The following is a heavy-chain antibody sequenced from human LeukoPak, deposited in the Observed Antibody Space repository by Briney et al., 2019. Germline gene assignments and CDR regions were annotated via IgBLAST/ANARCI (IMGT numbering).Heavy chain of an antibody. J-gene: IGHJ4*02. CDR1: GASISYHY. V-gene: IGHV4-59*08. D-gene: IGHD6-13*01. CDR3: ARHLSSSSWFVFDF. Sequence: SETLSLTCAVSGASISYHYWSWIRQPPGKGLEWIGSIYYTGSANHNPSPKSRVTTSVDTFKNHLSLRLSSVTAADTAVYYCARHLSSSSWFVFDFWGQGILVTVSS. CDR2: IYYTGSA.